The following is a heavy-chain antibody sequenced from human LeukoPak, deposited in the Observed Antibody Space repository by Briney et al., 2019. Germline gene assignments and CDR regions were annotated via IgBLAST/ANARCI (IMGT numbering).Heavy chain of an antibody. V-gene: IGHV4-39*01. J-gene: IGHJ4*02. CDR1: GGSISSSSYY. CDR2: IYYSGST. CDR3: ARLINTAMVLKGGYYFDY. D-gene: IGHD5-18*01. Sequence: IPSETLSLTCTVSGGSISSSSYYWGWIRQPPGKGLEWIGSIYYSGSTYYNPSLKSRVTISVDTSKNQFSLKLSSVTAADTAVYHCARLINTAMVLKGGYYFDYWGQGTLVTVSS.